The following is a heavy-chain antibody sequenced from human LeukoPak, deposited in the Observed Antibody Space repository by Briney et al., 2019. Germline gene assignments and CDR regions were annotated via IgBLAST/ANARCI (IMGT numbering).Heavy chain of an antibody. V-gene: IGHV3-23*01. CDR2: ISGSGGST. J-gene: IGHJ5*02. Sequence: GGSLRLSCAASGFTFSSYAMSWFRQAPGKGLEWVSAISGSGGSTYYADSVKGRFTISRDNSKNTLYLQMNSLRAEDTAVYYCVKDLARNYDFWSGSWFDPWGQGTLVTVSS. CDR3: VKDLARNYDFWSGSWFDP. CDR1: GFTFSSYA. D-gene: IGHD3-3*01.